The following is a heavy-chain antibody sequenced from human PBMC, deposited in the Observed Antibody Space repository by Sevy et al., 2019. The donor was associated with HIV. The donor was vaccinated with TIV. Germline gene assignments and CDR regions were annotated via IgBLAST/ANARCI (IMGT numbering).Heavy chain of an antibody. D-gene: IGHD3-10*01. CDR2: INPSGGST. J-gene: IGHJ4*02. CDR3: ARGLVTMVRGVIIKGPQPLYYFDY. Sequence: ASVKVSCKASGYTFTSYYMHWVRQAPGQGLEWMGIINPSGGSTSYAQKFQGRVTMTRDTSTSTVNMELSSLRSEDTAVYYCARGLVTMVRGVIIKGPQPLYYFDYWGQGTLVTVSS. CDR1: GYTFTSYY. V-gene: IGHV1-46*01.